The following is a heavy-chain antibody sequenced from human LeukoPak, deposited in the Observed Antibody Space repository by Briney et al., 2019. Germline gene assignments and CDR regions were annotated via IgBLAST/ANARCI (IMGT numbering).Heavy chain of an antibody. CDR2: IRYDGNSN. J-gene: IGHJ4*02. D-gene: IGHD3-22*01. CDR1: GFTFRSYG. V-gene: IGHV3-30*02. CDR3: AKEEVISGNHGVYFDY. Sequence: GGSLRLSCAASGFTFRSYGMHWVRQAPGKGLEWVAFIRYDGNSNYYADSVKGRFTISRDNSRSTLYLQMNSLRAEDTAVYYCAKEEVISGNHGVYFDYWGQGTLVTVSS.